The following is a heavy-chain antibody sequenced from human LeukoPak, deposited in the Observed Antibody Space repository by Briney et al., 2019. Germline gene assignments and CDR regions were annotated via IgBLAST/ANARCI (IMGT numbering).Heavy chain of an antibody. CDR3: AKGLPTGIDYSDY. Sequence: PGGSLRLSCAASGFTFSSYGMHWVRQAPGKGLEWVANIKQDGSENYYVDSVKGRFTVSRDNAKNSLYLQMNSLRAEDTAVYYCAKGLPTGIDYSDYWGQGTLVTVSS. D-gene: IGHD2-21*01. CDR1: GFTFSSYG. CDR2: IKQDGSEN. V-gene: IGHV3-7*01. J-gene: IGHJ4*02.